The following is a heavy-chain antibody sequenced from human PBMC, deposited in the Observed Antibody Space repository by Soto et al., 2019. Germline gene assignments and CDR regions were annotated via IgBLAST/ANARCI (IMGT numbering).Heavy chain of an antibody. J-gene: IGHJ4*02. CDR3: TRDGRGLGRLSLFEY. D-gene: IGHD2-21*02. CDR2: IYSGETT. Sequence: SCAASGFNVNSDYMNWVRQTPGKGLEWVASIYSGETTYYADSVRGRFTISSDKSKNTLYFQLSSLRIEDTAVYYCTRDGRGLGRLSLFEYWGQGXLVTVSS. V-gene: IGHV3-53*01. CDR1: GFNVNSDY.